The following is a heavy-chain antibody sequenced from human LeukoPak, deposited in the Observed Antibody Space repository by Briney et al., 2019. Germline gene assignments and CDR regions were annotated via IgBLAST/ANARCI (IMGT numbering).Heavy chain of an antibody. CDR1: GFTFSSYA. D-gene: IGHD6-13*01. J-gene: IGHJ5*02. Sequence: GGSLRLSCSASGFTFSSYAMHWVRQAPGKGLEYVSAISSNGGSTYYADSVKGRFTISRDNSKNTLYLQMNSLRAEDTAVYYCARDGPYSSSWYGVDWFDPWGQGTLVTVSS. CDR2: ISSNGGST. CDR3: ARDGPYSSSWYGVDWFDP. V-gene: IGHV3-64*04.